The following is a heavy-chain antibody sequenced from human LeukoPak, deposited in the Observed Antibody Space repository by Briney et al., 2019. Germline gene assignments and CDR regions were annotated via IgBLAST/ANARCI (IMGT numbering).Heavy chain of an antibody. J-gene: IGHJ4*02. V-gene: IGHV3-23*01. CDR1: RFTFSRYA. CDR3: ARFTTTASFDY. D-gene: IGHD4-11*01. CDR2: ISGSGGST. Sequence: GGSLRLSCAASRFTFSRYAMSWVRQAPGKGLEWVSAISGSGGSTYYADSVKGRFTISRDNSKNTLYLQMNSLRAEDTAVYYCARFTTTASFDYWGQGTLVTVSS.